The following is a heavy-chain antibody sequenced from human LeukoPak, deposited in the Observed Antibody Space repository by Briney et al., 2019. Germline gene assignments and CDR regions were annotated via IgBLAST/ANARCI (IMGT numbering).Heavy chain of an antibody. D-gene: IGHD3-3*01. J-gene: IGHJ6*02. CDR3: ARDLWEWNYYYGMDV. Sequence: SGGSLRLSCAASGFTFSSYGMHWVRQAPGKGLEWVAVIWYDGSNKYYADSVKGRFTISRDNSKNTLYLQMNSLRAEDTAVYYCARDLWEWNYYYGMDVWGQGTTVTVSS. CDR2: IWYDGSNK. CDR1: GFTFSSYG. V-gene: IGHV3-33*01.